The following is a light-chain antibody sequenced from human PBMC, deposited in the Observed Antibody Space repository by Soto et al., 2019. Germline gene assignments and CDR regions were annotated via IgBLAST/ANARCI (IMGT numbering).Light chain of an antibody. CDR1: QQVSSSY. CDR3: QQYGSSPIT. V-gene: IGKV3-20*01. J-gene: IGKJ5*01. CDR2: GAS. Sequence: IVLAQSPVTLSLSPCEISTLSVGAGQQVSSSYLAWYQQKPGQAPRLLIFGASSRATGVPDRFSGSGSGTDFTLTISRLEPEDFAVYYCQQYGSSPITFGQGTRLEIK.